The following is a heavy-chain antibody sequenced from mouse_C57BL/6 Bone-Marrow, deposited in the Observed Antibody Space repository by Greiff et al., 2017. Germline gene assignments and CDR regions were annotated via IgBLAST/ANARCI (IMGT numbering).Heavy chain of an antibody. J-gene: IGHJ1*03. V-gene: IGHV1-64*01. CDR1: GYTFTSCW. D-gene: IGHD2-3*01. CDR3: ATCSVTYWWFDV. Sequence: QVQLQQPGAELVKPGASVTLSCKASGYTFTSCWLHWVKQRPGQGLLWMGMILPYSGSTNYNETFKSQTTLTVDKSSSTAYMQLSSLTSEDSAVYYCATCSVTYWWFDVWGTGTTVTVS. CDR2: ILPYSGST.